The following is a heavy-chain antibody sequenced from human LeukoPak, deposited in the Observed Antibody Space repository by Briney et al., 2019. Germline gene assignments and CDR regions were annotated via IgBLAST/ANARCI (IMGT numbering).Heavy chain of an antibody. Sequence: PGGSLRLSCAASGFTFTDYFMNWIRQAPGKGLEWVSSISISGSTIYYADSVKGRFTISRDDAKKSLYLQMNSLRVEDTAIYYCARQSSGIAATDKIDYWGQGTLVTVSS. CDR3: ARQSSGIAATDKIDY. D-gene: IGHD6-13*01. J-gene: IGHJ4*02. V-gene: IGHV3-11*04. CDR1: GFTFTDYF. CDR2: ISISGSTI.